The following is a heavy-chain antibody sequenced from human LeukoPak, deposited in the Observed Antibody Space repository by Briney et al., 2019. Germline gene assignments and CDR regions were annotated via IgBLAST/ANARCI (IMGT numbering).Heavy chain of an antibody. CDR2: ISGDGLTT. D-gene: IGHD3-22*01. V-gene: IGHV3-43*02. CDR3: ARGVNTISFTFDY. CDR1: GFIFHDFS. Sequence: AGRSLRLSCAASGFIFHDFSMHWVRQVPGKSLEWVSLISGDGLTTYYGDSVKGRFTISRDNSKNSLYLQMNDLRTEDTAFYYCARGVNTISFTFDYWGQGTLVPVSS. J-gene: IGHJ4*02.